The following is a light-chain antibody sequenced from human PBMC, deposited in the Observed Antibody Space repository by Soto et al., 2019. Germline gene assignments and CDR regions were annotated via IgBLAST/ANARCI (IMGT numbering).Light chain of an antibody. CDR3: QQYNSYSPWT. V-gene: IGKV1-5*01. J-gene: IGKJ1*01. Sequence: DIQMTQSPSTLSASVGDRVTITCRASQTISNWLAWYQQRPGMAPKLLIYDVSNLESGVTSRFSGSGSGTEFPRTISSLQPDDFATYYCQQYNSYSPWTFGQGTKVEIK. CDR2: DVS. CDR1: QTISNW.